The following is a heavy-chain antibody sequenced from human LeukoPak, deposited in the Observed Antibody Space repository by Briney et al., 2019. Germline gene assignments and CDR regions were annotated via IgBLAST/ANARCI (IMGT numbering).Heavy chain of an antibody. CDR3: ARGRAVASWFDP. V-gene: IGHV4-4*07. J-gene: IGHJ5*02. CDR1: GGSISSYY. Sequence: PSETLSLTCTVSGGSISSYYWSWIRQPAGKGLEWIGRIYTSGSTNYNPSLKSRVTMSVDKSKNQFSLRLSSVTAADTAVYYCARGRAVASWFDPWGQGTLVTVSS. CDR2: IYTSGST. D-gene: IGHD6-19*01.